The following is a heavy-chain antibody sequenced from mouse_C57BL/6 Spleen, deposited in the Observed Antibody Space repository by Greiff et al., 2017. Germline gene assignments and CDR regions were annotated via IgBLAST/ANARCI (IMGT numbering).Heavy chain of an antibody. J-gene: IGHJ4*01. Sequence: EVQLQQSGPELVKPGASVKISCKASGYTFTDYYMNWVKQSHGKSLEWIGDINPNNGGTSYNQKFKGKATLTVDKSSSTAYMELRSLTSEDSAVYYCARGQLRLRSAMDYWGQGTSVTVSS. CDR1: GYTFTDYY. V-gene: IGHV1-26*01. CDR2: INPNNGGT. D-gene: IGHD3-2*02. CDR3: ARGQLRLRSAMDY.